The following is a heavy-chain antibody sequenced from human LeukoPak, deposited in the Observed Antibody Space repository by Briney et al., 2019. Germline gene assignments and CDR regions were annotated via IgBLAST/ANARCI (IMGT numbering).Heavy chain of an antibody. Sequence: PSETLSLTCNVSGGSISMGYYWSWIRQPAGKAPEWIGRFYVTGSTDYSPSLKSRVTISADTTKNQLSLRLTSVTAADTAVYYCAREPSTANWFDPWGQGTLVTVSS. CDR1: GGSISMGYY. CDR2: FYVTGST. V-gene: IGHV4-61*02. D-gene: IGHD4-17*01. J-gene: IGHJ5*02. CDR3: AREPSTANWFDP.